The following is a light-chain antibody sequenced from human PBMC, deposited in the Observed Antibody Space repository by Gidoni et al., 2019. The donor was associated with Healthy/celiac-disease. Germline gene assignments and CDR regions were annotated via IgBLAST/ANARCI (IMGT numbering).Light chain of an antibody. Sequence: IVLTQSHATLSLSPGESATLSCRASQSVSSSYLAWDQQKPGQAPRLLIYGASSRATGIPDRFSGSGSGTDFTLTISRLEPEDFAVDYCQQYGSSPPLTCGGGTKVEIK. CDR1: QSVSSSY. V-gene: IGKV3-20*01. CDR3: QQYGSSPPLT. CDR2: GAS. J-gene: IGKJ4*01.